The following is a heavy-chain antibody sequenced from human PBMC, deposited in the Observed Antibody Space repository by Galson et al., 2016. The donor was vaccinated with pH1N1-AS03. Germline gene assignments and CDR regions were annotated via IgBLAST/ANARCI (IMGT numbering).Heavy chain of an antibody. CDR1: GLIFSAYP. J-gene: IGHJ5*02. CDR2: IGTSSTYI. CDR3: ARDRGWNYGGLDL. V-gene: IGHV3-21*01. Sequence: SLRLSCAASGLIFSAYPMNWVRQAPGKGLEWVSFIGTSSTYIYYADSVKGRSTISRDNMKKSLYLQLNSLRAEDTGIYYCARDRGWNYGGLDLWGQGTLVTVSS. D-gene: IGHD1-7*01.